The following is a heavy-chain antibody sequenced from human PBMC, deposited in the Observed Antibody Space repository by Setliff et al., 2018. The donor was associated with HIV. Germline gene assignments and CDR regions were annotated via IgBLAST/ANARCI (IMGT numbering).Heavy chain of an antibody. CDR3: ARGLVVGATQPWSWFDP. CDR1: GYTFTSYG. CDR2: ISPNNGDT. V-gene: IGHV1-2*02. J-gene: IGHJ5*02. Sequence: GASVKVSCKASGYTFTSYGISWVRQAPGQGLEWMGWISPNNGDTNIPQRFQGRVTMTRDTSISTAYMELSRLRSDDTAVYYCARGLVVGATQPWSWFDPWGQGTLVTVSS. D-gene: IGHD1-26*01.